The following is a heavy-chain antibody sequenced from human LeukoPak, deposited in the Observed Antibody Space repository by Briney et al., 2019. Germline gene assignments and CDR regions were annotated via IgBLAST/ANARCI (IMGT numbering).Heavy chain of an antibody. CDR1: GGSIDSRSYY. J-gene: IGHJ4*02. D-gene: IGHD3-10*01. Sequence: ASETLSLTCTVSGGSIDSRSYYWDWIRQAPGKGLEWIGTIYHSGSTEYNPSLKSRVAIFVDTSKNQFSLILHSVAAADTAVYYCARRSEFDNSHYHYFDYWGQGALVTVSS. CDR3: ARRSEFDNSHYHYFDY. V-gene: IGHV4-39*01. CDR2: IYHSGST.